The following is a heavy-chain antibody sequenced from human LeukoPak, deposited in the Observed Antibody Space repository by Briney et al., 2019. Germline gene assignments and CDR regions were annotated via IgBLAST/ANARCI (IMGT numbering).Heavy chain of an antibody. V-gene: IGHV1-69*05. Sequence: ASVKVSCKASGGTFSSYAISWVRQAPGQGLKWMGRIIPIFGTANYAQKFQGRVTITTDESTSTAYMELSSLRSEDTAVYYCASHQYYYDSSGYPVDYWGQGTLVTVSS. D-gene: IGHD3-22*01. CDR3: ASHQYYYDSSGYPVDY. CDR2: IIPIFGTA. J-gene: IGHJ4*02. CDR1: GGTFSSYA.